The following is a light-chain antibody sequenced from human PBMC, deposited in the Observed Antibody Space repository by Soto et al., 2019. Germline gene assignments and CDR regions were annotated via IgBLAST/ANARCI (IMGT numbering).Light chain of an antibody. CDR2: SNN. V-gene: IGLV1-44*01. CDR3: AAWDDSLNGPV. J-gene: IGLJ2*01. CDR1: SSNIGSNT. Sequence: QSVLTQPPSASGTPGQRVTISCSGSSSNIGSNTVNGYQQLPGTAPKLLIYSNNQRPSGIPDRFSGSKSGNSASLAISGPQAEDEADYYCAAWDDSLNGPVFGGGTKLTVL.